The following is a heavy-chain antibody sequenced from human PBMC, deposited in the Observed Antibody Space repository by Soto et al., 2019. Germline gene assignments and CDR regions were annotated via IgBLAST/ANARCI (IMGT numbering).Heavy chain of an antibody. J-gene: IGHJ5*02. V-gene: IGHV3-48*01. CDR1: GFTFNSYS. D-gene: IGHD1-26*01. CDR3: ASSASPDAS. CDR2: INSGSTSV. Sequence: EVQLVESGGGLVQPGGSLRLSCVASGFTFNSYSMNWVRQAPGKGLEWISYINSGSTSVFYADSVKGRFTISRDNAKNPLYLQMNSLRAEDTAVYYCASSASPDASWGQGTLVTVSS.